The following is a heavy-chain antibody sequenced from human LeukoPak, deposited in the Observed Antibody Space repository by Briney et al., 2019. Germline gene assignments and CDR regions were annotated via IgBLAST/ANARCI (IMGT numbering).Heavy chain of an antibody. V-gene: IGHV1-2*02. D-gene: IGHD2-2*01. Sequence: ASVKVSCKASGYTFSGNYIQWVRQAPGQGLEWMGWINPNNVGTNYPQNFQGRGTMTRDTSISTAYRELSRLTSDDTAVYYCARDHCATTGCYEDYYYGLDVWGQGTTVTVSS. CDR3: ARDHCATTGCYEDYYYGLDV. CDR2: INPNNVGT. CDR1: GYTFSGNY. J-gene: IGHJ6*02.